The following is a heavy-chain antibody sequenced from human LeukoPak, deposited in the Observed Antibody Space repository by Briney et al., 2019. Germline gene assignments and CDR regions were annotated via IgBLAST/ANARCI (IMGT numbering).Heavy chain of an antibody. D-gene: IGHD6-19*01. Sequence: GGSLRLSCAASGFTFSSYAMHWVRQAPGKGLEYVSAISSNGGSTYYANSVKGRFTISRDNSKNTLYLQMGSLRAEDMAVYYRASLSKGGWYDYWGQGTLVTVSS. CDR2: ISSNGGST. CDR1: GFTFSSYA. V-gene: IGHV3-64*01. CDR3: ASLSKGGWYDY. J-gene: IGHJ4*02.